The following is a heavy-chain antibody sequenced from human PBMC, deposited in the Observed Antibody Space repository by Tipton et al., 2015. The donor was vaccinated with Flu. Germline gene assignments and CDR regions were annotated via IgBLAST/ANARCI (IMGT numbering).Heavy chain of an antibody. CDR1: GGSFSNYY. D-gene: IGHD4-23*01. J-gene: IGHJ4*02. CDR2: IYYSGST. Sequence: LRLSCTVSGGSFSNYYWGWIRQPPGKGLEWIGSIYYSGSTYYNPSLKSRVTISVDTSKNQFSLKLSSVTAADTAVYYCARVGVVTPFDYWGQGTLVTVSS. CDR3: ARVGVVTPFDY. V-gene: IGHV4-39*07.